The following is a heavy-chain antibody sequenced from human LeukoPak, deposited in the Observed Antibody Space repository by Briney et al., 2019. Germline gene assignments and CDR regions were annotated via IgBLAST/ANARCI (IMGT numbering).Heavy chain of an antibody. CDR2: ISGGGYST. D-gene: IGHD6-13*01. CDR1: GFIFTSYA. Sequence: GGSLRLSCAASGFIFTSYAMNWVRQAPGRGLEWVSAISGGGYSTYYTDSVKGRFTISRDNSKNTVYLQVNSLTAEDTAVYYCAKGTSSWFRIASFDYWGQGTLVTVSS. CDR3: AKGTSSWFRIASFDY. J-gene: IGHJ4*02. V-gene: IGHV3-23*01.